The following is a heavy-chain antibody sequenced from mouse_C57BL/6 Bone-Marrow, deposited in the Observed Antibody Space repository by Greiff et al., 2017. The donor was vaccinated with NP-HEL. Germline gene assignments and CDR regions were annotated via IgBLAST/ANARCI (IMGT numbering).Heavy chain of an antibody. J-gene: IGHJ4*01. CDR2: ISSGGSYT. CDR1: GFTFSSYG. V-gene: IGHV5-6*01. CDR3: ARHAITTVVAPYYSMDY. D-gene: IGHD1-1*01. Sequence: EVKVVESGGDLVKPGGSLKLSCAASGFTFSSYGMSWVRQTPDKRLEWVATISSGGSYTYYPDSVKGRFTISRDHAKKTLYLQMSSLKSEDTAMYYCARHAITTVVAPYYSMDYWCRGPSVTVSS.